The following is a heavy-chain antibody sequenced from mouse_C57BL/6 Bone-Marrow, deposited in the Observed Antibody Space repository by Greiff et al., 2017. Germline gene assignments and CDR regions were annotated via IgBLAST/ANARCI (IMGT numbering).Heavy chain of an antibody. V-gene: IGHV2-3*01. CDR3: AKRAAQATGYAMDV. CDR1: GFSLTSSG. J-gene: IGHJ4*01. CDR2: IWGDGST. Sequence: VQLVESGPGLVAPSQSLSITCTVSGFSLTSSGVSWVRQPPGKGLEWLGVIWGDGSTNYHSALLSRPCISKDNSTSQVFLRLNSLQTDDTATYDCAKRAAQATGYAMDVWGKGTSVTVSS. D-gene: IGHD3-2*02.